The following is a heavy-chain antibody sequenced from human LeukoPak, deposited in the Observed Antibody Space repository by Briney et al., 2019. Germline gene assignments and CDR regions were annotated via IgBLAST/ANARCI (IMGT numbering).Heavy chain of an antibody. CDR2: IDPNSGDS. CDR3: ARRSGYEAFDI. CDR1: GYIFTAYY. V-gene: IGHV1-2*02. Sequence: ASVKVSCKASGYIFTAYYLHWVRQAPGQGLEWMGWIDPNSGDSSSAPRFQGRVTMTRDTSISTAYMELSSLRFDDSALYSCARRSGYEAFDIWGQGTMVIVSS. J-gene: IGHJ3*02. D-gene: IGHD5-12*01.